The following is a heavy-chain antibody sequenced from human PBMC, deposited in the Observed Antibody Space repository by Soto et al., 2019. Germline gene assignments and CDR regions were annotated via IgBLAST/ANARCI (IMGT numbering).Heavy chain of an antibody. J-gene: IGHJ6*02. Sequence: SETLSLTCAVYGGSFSGYYWSWIRQPPGKGLEWIGEINHSGSTNYNPSLKSRVTISVDTSKNQFSLKLSSVTAADTAVYYCAREGVVVVPAAISWRVYYYGMDVWGQGTTVTVSS. CDR2: INHSGST. D-gene: IGHD2-2*02. V-gene: IGHV4-34*01. CDR1: GGSFSGYY. CDR3: AREGVVVVPAAISWRVYYYGMDV.